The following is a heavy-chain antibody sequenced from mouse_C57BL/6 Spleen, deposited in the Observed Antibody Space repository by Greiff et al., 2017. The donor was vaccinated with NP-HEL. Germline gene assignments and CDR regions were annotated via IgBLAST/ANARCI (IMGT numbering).Heavy chain of an antibody. CDR1: GYSITSGYY. V-gene: IGHV3-6*01. CDR3: ARERAVVVPYFDY. J-gene: IGHJ2*01. Sequence: EVQLVESGPGLVKPSQSLSLTCSVTGYSITSGYYWNWIRQFPGNKLEWMGYISYDGSNNYNPSLKNRISITRDTSKNQFFLKLNSVTTEDTATYYCARERAVVVPYFDYWGQGTTLTVSS. CDR2: ISYDGSN. D-gene: IGHD1-1*01.